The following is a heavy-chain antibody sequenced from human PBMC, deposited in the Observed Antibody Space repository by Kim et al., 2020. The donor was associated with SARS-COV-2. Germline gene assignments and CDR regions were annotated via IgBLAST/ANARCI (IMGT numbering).Heavy chain of an antibody. Sequence: KPNRGGRNDEQKFQGRVTMTRDTSISTAYMELSRLRSDDSAVYYCARGYDYWGQGTLVTVSS. J-gene: IGHJ4*02. V-gene: IGHV1-2*02. CDR3: ARGYDY. CDR2: KPNRGGR.